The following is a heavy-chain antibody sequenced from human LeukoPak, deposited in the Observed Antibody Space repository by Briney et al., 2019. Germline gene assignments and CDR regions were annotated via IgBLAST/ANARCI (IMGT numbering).Heavy chain of an antibody. CDR3: TTGYGGDY. CDR2: IKSNSDGGTI. CDR1: GFTFSNAW. Sequence: GGSLRLSCAASGFTFSNAWMSWVRQAPGKGLEWGGRIKSNSDGGTIDYAAPVKGRFTISRDDSKNTLYLQMNSLKTEDTAVYYCTTGYGGDYWGQGTLVTVSS. V-gene: IGHV3-15*05. J-gene: IGHJ4*02. D-gene: IGHD5-18*01.